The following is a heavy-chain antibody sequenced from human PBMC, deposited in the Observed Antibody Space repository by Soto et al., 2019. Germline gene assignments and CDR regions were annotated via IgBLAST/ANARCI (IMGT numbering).Heavy chain of an antibody. Sequence: GGSLRLSCAASGFTFSSYSMNWVRQAPGKGLEWVSSISSSSSYIYYADSVKGRFTISRDNAKNSPYLQMNSLRAEDTAAYYCAWTYYDFVFDYWGQGTLVTVSS. CDR1: GFTFSSYS. CDR3: AWTYYDFVFDY. D-gene: IGHD3-3*01. V-gene: IGHV3-21*01. CDR2: ISSSSSYI. J-gene: IGHJ4*02.